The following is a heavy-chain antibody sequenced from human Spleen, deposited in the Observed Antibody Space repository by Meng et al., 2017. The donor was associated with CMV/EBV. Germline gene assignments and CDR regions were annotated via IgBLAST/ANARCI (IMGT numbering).Heavy chain of an antibody. CDR3: ARDRLRNYDY. J-gene: IGHJ4*02. CDR1: GFTFSDYY. CDR2: ISSSGSIT. V-gene: IGHV3-11*06. Sequence: GGSLRLSCAASGFTFSDYYMTWIRQAPGKGLEWVSYISSSGSITKYLDSVKGRFTISRDNARGSLYLQMDGLRAEDTGIYYCARDRLRNYDYWGRGTLVTVSS. D-gene: IGHD1-14*01.